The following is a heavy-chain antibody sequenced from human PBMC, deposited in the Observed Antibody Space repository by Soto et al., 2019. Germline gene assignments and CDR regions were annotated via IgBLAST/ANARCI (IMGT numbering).Heavy chain of an antibody. CDR3: ARVVVVPAAPVSYYYGMDV. Sequence: EASVKVSCKASGYTFTSYYMHWVRQAPGQGLEWMGIINPSGGSTSYAQKFQGRVTMTRDTSTSTVYMELSSLRSEDTAVYYCARVVVVPAAPVSYYYGMDVWGQGTTVTVSS. CDR2: INPSGGST. CDR1: GYTFTSYY. D-gene: IGHD2-2*01. V-gene: IGHV1-46*01. J-gene: IGHJ6*02.